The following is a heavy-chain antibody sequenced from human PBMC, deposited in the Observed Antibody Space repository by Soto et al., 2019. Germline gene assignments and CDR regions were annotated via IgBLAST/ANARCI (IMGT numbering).Heavy chain of an antibody. CDR2: IYYSGST. Sequence: PSETLSLTCTVSGGSISSYCWSWIRQPPGKGLEWIGYIYYSGSTNYNPSLKSRVTISVDTSKNQFSLNLSSVTAADTAVYYCARVWGAAADFWGQGTLVTVSS. CDR3: ARVWGAAADF. V-gene: IGHV4-59*01. D-gene: IGHD6-13*01. J-gene: IGHJ4*02. CDR1: GGSISSYC.